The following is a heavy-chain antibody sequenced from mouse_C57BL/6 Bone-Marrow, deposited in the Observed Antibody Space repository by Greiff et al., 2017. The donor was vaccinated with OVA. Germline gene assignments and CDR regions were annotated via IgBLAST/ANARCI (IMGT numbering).Heavy chain of an antibody. CDR3: AREITTVVGYFDV. Sequence: QVQLKESGAELVRPGTSVKMSCTASGYTFTNYWIGWAKQRPGHGLEWIGDIYPGGGYTNYNEKFKGKATLTADKSSSTAYMQFSSLTSEDSAIYYCAREITTVVGYFDVWGTGTTVTVSS. CDR1: GYTFTNYW. D-gene: IGHD1-1*01. V-gene: IGHV1-63*01. CDR2: IYPGGGYT. J-gene: IGHJ1*03.